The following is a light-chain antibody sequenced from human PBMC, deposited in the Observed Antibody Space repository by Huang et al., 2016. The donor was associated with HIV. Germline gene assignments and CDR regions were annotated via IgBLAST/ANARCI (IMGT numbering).Light chain of an antibody. Sequence: DIQMTQSPSSLSASVGDRVTITCRASQSINSYLNWYQQKPGKAPKVLIYAASSLKSGVPSRFSGSGSGTDFTLTINSLQPEDFAIYYCQQSYNTPLTFGGGTRLEIK. CDR2: AAS. CDR1: QSINSY. J-gene: IGKJ4*01. V-gene: IGKV1-39*01. CDR3: QQSYNTPLT.